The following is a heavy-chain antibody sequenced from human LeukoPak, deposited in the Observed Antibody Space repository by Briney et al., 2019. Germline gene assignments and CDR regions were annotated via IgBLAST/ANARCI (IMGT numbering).Heavy chain of an antibody. D-gene: IGHD3-22*01. CDR1: GFTFRNYY. J-gene: IGHJ6*02. V-gene: IGHV3-74*01. CDR2: ISGDGSSI. Sequence: PGGSLRLSCVASGFTFRNYYMHWVRQVPGKGLVWVSRISGDGSSIFYADSVKGRFTISRDNAKNSLYVQMNSLRADDSAVYYCARDSSGLQGMDVWGQGTTVTVSS. CDR3: ARDSSGLQGMDV.